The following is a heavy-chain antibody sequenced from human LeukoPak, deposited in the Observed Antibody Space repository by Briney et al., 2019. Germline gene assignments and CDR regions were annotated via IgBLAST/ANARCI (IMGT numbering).Heavy chain of an antibody. CDR1: GGSISSGSYY. D-gene: IGHD3-10*01. CDR3: ARIGYGSGSPTNL. CDR2: MYIRGST. J-gene: IGHJ5*02. V-gene: IGHV4-61*02. Sequence: SETLSLNCTVSGGSISSGSYYWSWIRQPAGKGLEWIGRMYIRGSTDYNPSLKSRVTISVDTSKNQFSLKLNSVTAADTAVYYCARIGYGSGSPTNLWGQGTLVTVSS.